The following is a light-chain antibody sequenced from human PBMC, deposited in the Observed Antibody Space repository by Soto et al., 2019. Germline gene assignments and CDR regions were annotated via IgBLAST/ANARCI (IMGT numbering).Light chain of an antibody. Sequence: EIVMTQSPAALSVSPGERATLSCRASQSVGSDLAWYRQKPGQSPRLLIYHASARATGVPARISRSGSGTEFTLTISSLHSEEFAVYDCQQYSDWPRTFGQVTKVDIK. CDR1: QSVGSD. J-gene: IGKJ1*01. CDR3: QQYSDWPRT. V-gene: IGKV3-15*01. CDR2: HAS.